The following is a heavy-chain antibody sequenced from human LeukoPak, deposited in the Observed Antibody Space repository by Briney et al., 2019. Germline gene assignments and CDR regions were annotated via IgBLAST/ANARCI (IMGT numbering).Heavy chain of an antibody. V-gene: IGHV3-23*01. CDR1: GSTFSTYV. D-gene: IGHD2-2*01. CDR2: MGTSGGST. CDR3: ARVPGVNYFDY. Sequence: GGSLRLSCAASGSTFSTYVMSWVRQAPGKGLEWVSLMGTSGGSTYYADSVKGRFTISRDNSRNTLYLQMNSLRAEDTAVYYCARVPGVNYFDYWGQGTLATVSS. J-gene: IGHJ4*02.